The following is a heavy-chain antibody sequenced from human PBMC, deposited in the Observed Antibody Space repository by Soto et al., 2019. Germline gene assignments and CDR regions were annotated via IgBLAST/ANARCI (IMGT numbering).Heavy chain of an antibody. CDR3: ARDTDSGLFY. V-gene: IGHV3-33*01. CDR1: GFSFSTYG. J-gene: IGHJ4*02. D-gene: IGHD3-10*01. Sequence: PGGSLRLSCAASGFSFSTYGMHWVRQAPGKGLEWAAVIWNDGSYKFYGDSVKGRFTISRNDSKNTVYLQMNSLRAEDTAVYYCARDTDSGLFYWGQATLVTVSS. CDR2: IWNDGSYK.